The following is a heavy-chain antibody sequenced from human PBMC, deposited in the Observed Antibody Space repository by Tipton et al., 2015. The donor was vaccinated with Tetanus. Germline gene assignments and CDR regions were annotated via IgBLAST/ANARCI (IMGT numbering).Heavy chain of an antibody. D-gene: IGHD1-26*01. J-gene: IGHJ3*01. CDR1: GVTVSGNY. V-gene: IGHV3-53*01. CDR3: ARKMRGSYDAFDL. Sequence: SGVTVSGNYMSWVHQAPGKGLEWVSVIYTGGSADYTDSVKGRFTISRDNSNNSLSLQMNSLRADDTAVYYCARKMRGSYDAFDLWGQGTMVTVSS. CDR2: IYTGGSA.